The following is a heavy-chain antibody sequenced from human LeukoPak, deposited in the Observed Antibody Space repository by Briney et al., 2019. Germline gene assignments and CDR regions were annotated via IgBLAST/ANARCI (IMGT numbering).Heavy chain of an antibody. CDR2: INPDSGVT. D-gene: IGHD2-8*01. J-gene: IGHJ5*02. V-gene: IGHV1-2*02. Sequence: PLASVKVSCKSSGYTFTDYYVHWVRQAAGQGLEWMGWINPDSGVTRYSRKFQGRVTMTRDTSINTVYMDLTSLTSDDTAVFFCVRGAIVVMRPDPPPRFDTWGQGTLVTVSS. CDR3: VRGAIVVMRPDPPPRFDT. CDR1: GYTFTDYY.